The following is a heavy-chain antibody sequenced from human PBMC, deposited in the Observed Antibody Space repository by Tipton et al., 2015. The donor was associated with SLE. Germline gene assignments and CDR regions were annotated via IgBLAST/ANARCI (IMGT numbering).Heavy chain of an antibody. D-gene: IGHD4-23*01. Sequence: SLRLSCAASGFTFSNYWMHWVRQTPGKGLVWVSRITSDGSGANYADSVKGRFTISRDNSKNTVYLQMNNLRVEDTAVYYCANSRFVPEAYWGQGTLVTVSS. J-gene: IGHJ4*02. CDR2: ITSDGSGA. CDR3: ANSRFVPEAY. V-gene: IGHV3-74*01. CDR1: GFTFSNYW.